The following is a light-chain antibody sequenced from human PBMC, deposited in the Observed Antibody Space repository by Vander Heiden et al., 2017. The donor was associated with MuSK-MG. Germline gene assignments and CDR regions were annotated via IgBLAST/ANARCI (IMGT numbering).Light chain of an antibody. CDR1: RSVRSD. Sequence: EIVMTQSPGTLSVSPGERATLSCRASRSVRSDLAWYQQKPGQAPRLLMSGVSTRATGVPARFSGSGSGSEFTLTISSLQPEDFAVYYCQQYLDWPLTFGGGTKVEIK. CDR2: GVS. V-gene: IGKV3-15*01. J-gene: IGKJ4*01. CDR3: QQYLDWPLT.